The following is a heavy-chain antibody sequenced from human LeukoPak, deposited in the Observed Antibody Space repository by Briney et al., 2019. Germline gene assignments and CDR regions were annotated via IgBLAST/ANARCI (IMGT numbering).Heavy chain of an antibody. CDR1: GYSITSSYY. CDR2: IYYSGST. Sequence: SETLSLTCDVSGYSITSSYYWGWIRQPPGKGLEWIGSIYYSGSTYYNPSLKSRVTISVDTSKNQFSLKLSSVTAADTAVYYCARLRQQLIYYMDVWGKGTTVTVSS. V-gene: IGHV4-38-2*01. D-gene: IGHD6-13*01. CDR3: ARLRQQLIYYMDV. J-gene: IGHJ6*03.